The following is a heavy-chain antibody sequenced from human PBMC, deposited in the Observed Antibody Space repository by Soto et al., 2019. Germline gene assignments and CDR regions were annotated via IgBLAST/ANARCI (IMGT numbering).Heavy chain of an antibody. J-gene: IGHJ4*02. CDR1: GYTFSDYR. Sequence: QVQLVQSGAEVKKPGASVKVSCKTSGYTFSDYRMHWVRQAPGQGLEWMGWVSPISGDTNYAQEFQGRVTMTSDPSIKTVYMELNSLTSDETSMFYCARENWQLDYWGQGTLITVSS. CDR3: ARENWQLDY. CDR2: VSPISGDT. V-gene: IGHV1-2*02.